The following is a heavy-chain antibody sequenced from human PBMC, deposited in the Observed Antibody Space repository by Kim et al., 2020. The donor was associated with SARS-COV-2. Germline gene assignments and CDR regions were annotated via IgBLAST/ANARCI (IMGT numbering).Heavy chain of an antibody. CDR1: GFTFSSYW. V-gene: IGHV3-7*03. D-gene: IGHD6-13*01. CDR2: IKQDGSEK. Sequence: GGSLRLSCAASGFTFSSYWMSWVRRAPGKGLEWVANIKQDGSEKYYVGSVKGRFTISRDNAKNSLYLQMNSLRAEDTAVYYCARDEAAASDAYYYYGMDVWGQGTTVTVSS. CDR3: ARDEAAASDAYYYYGMDV. J-gene: IGHJ6*02.